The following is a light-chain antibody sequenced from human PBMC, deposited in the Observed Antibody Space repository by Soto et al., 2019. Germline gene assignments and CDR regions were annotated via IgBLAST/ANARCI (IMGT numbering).Light chain of an antibody. CDR3: LQDHNYPLT. V-gene: IGKV1-6*02. CDR1: QDISHY. CDR2: DSA. Sequence: IQMTQSPSSVSASVGDRVTLTCQASQDISHYLNWYQQKPGKALKLLIYDSASLQSGVPSRFSGSGSGTDFTLTISSLQPEDFATYYCLQDHNYPLTFGGGTKVDIK. J-gene: IGKJ4*01.